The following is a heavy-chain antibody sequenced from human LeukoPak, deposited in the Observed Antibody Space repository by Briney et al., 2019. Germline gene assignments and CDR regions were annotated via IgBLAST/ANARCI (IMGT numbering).Heavy chain of an antibody. CDR1: GYTFTSYY. J-gene: IGHJ4*02. Sequence: ASVTVSCKASGYTFTSYYMHWVRQAPGKGLEWMGIINPSGGSTSYAQKFQGRVTMTRDTSTSTVYMGLSSLRSEDTAVYYCAREPAYCGGDCYPQIWGQGTLVTVSS. CDR2: INPSGGST. D-gene: IGHD2-21*02. V-gene: IGHV1-46*01. CDR3: AREPAYCGGDCYPQI.